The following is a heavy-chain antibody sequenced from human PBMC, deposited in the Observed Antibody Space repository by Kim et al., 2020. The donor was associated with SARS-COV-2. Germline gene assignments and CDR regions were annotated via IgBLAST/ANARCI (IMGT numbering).Heavy chain of an antibody. Sequence: SETLSLTCAVYGGSFSGYYWSWIRQPPGKGLEWIGEINHSGSTNYNPSFKSRVTISVDTSKNQFSLKLSSVTAADTAVYYCSRADGRRRWLPDYWCQGTL. V-gene: IGHV4-34*01. D-gene: IGHD5-12*01. CDR1: GGSFSGYY. CDR2: INHSGST. J-gene: IGHJ4*02. CDR3: SRADGRRRWLPDY.